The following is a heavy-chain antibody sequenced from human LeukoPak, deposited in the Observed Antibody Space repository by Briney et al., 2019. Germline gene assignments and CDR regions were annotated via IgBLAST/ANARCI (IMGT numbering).Heavy chain of an antibody. Sequence: SETLSLTCTVSGASIITTDHHWGWIRQPPGKGLEWIGSIYYSGTTYYNPSLKSRVTISVDTSRSHFSLNLRSVTAADTAMYHCAREIASSVEFWGQGSLVTVSS. V-gene: IGHV4-39*02. D-gene: IGHD6-6*01. CDR3: AREIASSVEF. CDR2: IYYSGTT. CDR1: GASIITTDHH. J-gene: IGHJ4*02.